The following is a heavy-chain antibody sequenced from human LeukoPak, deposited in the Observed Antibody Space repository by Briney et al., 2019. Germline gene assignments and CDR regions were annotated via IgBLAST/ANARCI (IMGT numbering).Heavy chain of an antibody. J-gene: IGHJ5*02. CDR1: GGSISSGDYY. Sequence: SETLSLTCTVSGGSISSGDYYWSWIRQPPGKGLEWIAYMYYSGSTYYNPSLKSRVTMSADTSKNQLSLKLSSVTAADTAVYYCARPYYYDSRVDPWGQGTLVTVSS. V-gene: IGHV4-30-4*01. CDR3: ARPYYYDSRVDP. D-gene: IGHD3-22*01. CDR2: MYYSGST.